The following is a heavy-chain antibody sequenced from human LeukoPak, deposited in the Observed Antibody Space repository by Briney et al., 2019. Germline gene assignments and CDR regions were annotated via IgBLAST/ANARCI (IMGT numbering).Heavy chain of an antibody. D-gene: IGHD3-10*01. CDR1: GGTFSSYA. CDR3: AIGTTMVRGVI. Sequence: ASVKVSCKASGGTFSSYAISWVRQAPGQGLEWMGRIIPIFGTANCAQKFQGRVTITTDESTSTAYMELSSLRSEDTAVYYCAIGTTMVRGVIWGQGTLVTVSS. V-gene: IGHV1-69*05. CDR2: IIPIFGTA. J-gene: IGHJ4*02.